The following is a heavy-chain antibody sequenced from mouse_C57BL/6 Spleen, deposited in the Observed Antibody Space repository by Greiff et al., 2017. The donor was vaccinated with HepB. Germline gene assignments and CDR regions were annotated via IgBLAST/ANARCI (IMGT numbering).Heavy chain of an antibody. V-gene: IGHV1-4*01. CDR2: INPSSGYT. Sequence: VKLMESGAELARPGASVKMSCKASGSTFTSYTMHWVKQRPGQGLEWIGYINPSSGYTKYNQKFKDKATLTADKSSSTAYMQLSSLTSEDSAVYYCAREGREYIDYWGQGTTLTVSS. CDR1: GSTFTSYT. CDR3: AREGREYIDY. J-gene: IGHJ2*01.